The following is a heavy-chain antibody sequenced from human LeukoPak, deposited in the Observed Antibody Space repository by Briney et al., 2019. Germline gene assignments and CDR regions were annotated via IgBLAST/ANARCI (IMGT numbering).Heavy chain of an antibody. CDR1: GFTFSSYA. J-gene: IGHJ5*02. D-gene: IGHD3-3*01. CDR2: ISGSGTST. V-gene: IGHV3-23*01. CDR3: SKALLFGLANWFDP. Sequence: GGSLRLSCAASGFTFSSYAMSWVRQAPGNGLEWVSAISGSGTSTYYADSVKGRFTISRDNSKNTLYLQMNSLRAEDTAVYYCSKALLFGLANWFDPWGQGTLVTVSS.